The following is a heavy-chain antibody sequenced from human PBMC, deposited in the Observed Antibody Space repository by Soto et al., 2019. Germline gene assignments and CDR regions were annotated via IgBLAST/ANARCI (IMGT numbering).Heavy chain of an antibody. CDR2: ISGSGGKT. CDR1: GFTFSTYD. J-gene: IGHJ4*02. V-gene: IGHV3-23*01. D-gene: IGHD3-10*01. Sequence: EVQLLESGGGLVQPGGSLRLSCAASGFTFSTYDMSWVRQAPGKGLEWVSGISGSGGKTDYADSVKGRFTISRDNSKNTLYLQMNSLRAEDTAVYYCAKRNLYCSGTHDYWGQGSLVTVSP. CDR3: AKRNLYCSGTHDY.